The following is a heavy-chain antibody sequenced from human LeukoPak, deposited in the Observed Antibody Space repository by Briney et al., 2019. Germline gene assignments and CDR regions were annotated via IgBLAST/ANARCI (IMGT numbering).Heavy chain of an antibody. V-gene: IGHV4-34*01. CDR3: VRDRVDSSGYYYYYGLGV. CDR1: GGSFSGYY. Sequence: SETLSLTCAVYGGSFSGYYWSWIRQPPGKGLEWIGEINHSGSTNYNPSLKSRLTMSVDTSKNEFSLKLRFVTAADTAVYYCVRDRVDSSGYYYYYGLGVWGQGTTVTVSS. J-gene: IGHJ6*02. CDR2: INHSGST. D-gene: IGHD3-22*01.